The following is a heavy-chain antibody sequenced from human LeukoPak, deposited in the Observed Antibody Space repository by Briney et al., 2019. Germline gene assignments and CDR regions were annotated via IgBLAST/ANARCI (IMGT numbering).Heavy chain of an antibody. CDR2: ISGSGGST. J-gene: IGHJ4*01. Sequence: GGSLRLSCAASGFTFSSYAMSWVRQAPGKGVEWVSAISGSGGSTYYADSVKGRFTISRDNSKNTLYLQMNSLRAEDTAVYYCAKTQDSSGYYYYFDYWGRGTLVTVSS. D-gene: IGHD3-22*01. CDR1: GFTFSSYA. CDR3: AKTQDSSGYYYYFDY. V-gene: IGHV3-23*01.